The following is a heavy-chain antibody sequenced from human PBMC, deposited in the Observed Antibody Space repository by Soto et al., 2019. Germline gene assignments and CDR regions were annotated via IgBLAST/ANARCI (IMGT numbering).Heavy chain of an antibody. J-gene: IGHJ4*02. Sequence: QVQVVHSGAEVKKPASSVKVSCKPSGGTFNTYTVNWVRLAPGHGLEWMGRFIPILDMANYAQKFQDRVKITADRSTFTAYMELNSLTSDDTAVYYCAITYCRDNSCPRDFDFWGPGTRVTVSS. CDR1: GGTFNTYT. D-gene: IGHD2-21*01. V-gene: IGHV1-69*02. CDR2: FIPILDMA. CDR3: AITYCRDNSCPRDFDF.